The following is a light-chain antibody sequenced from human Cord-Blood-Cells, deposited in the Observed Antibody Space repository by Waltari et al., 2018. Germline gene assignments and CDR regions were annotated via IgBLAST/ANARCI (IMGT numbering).Light chain of an antibody. CDR3: SSYAGSNNLV. V-gene: IGLV2-8*01. CDR1: SSDVGGYSY. Sequence: LTQPPSASGSPGQSVTISCTGTSSDVGGYSYVSWYQQHPGKAPKLMIYEVSKRPSGVPDRFSGSKSGNTASLTVSGLQAEDEADYYCSSYAGSNNLVFGGGTKLTVL. CDR2: EVS. J-gene: IGLJ2*01.